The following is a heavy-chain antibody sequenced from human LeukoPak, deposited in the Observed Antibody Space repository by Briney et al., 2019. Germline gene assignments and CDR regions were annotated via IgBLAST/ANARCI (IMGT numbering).Heavy chain of an antibody. Sequence: GASVKVSCKASGYTFTSYYMNWVRQAPGQGLEWMGIINPSGVTTNYAQEFQGRVTMTRDTSTSTVYMELSSLRSEDTAVYCCARGLTYNWNLHAFDYWGQGTLVTVSS. V-gene: IGHV1-46*01. CDR3: ARGLTYNWNLHAFDY. CDR1: GYTFTSYY. J-gene: IGHJ4*02. D-gene: IGHD1-20*01. CDR2: INPSGVTT.